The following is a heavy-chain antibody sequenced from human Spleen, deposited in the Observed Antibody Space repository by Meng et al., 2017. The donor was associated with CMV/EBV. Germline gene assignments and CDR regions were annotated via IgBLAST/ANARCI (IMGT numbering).Heavy chain of an antibody. CDR1: GVNFNTFW. J-gene: IGHJ5*02. CDR3: ARGVVPAAIRRANWFDP. V-gene: IGHV3-74*01. CDR2: IYSDGIST. D-gene: IGHD2-2*02. Sequence: GESLKISCAVSGVNFNTFWMHWVRQVPGKGLEWLSRIYSDGISTRYADSVKGRFTISRDNTKNTLYLQMDGLRAEDTAVYYCARGVVPAAIRRANWFDPWGQGTLVTVSS.